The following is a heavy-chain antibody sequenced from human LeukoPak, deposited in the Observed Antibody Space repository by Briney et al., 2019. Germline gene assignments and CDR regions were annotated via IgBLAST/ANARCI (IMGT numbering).Heavy chain of an antibody. CDR2: IGPHSSAT. Sequence: ASMKVSCKSSGFTFTDYYIHWVRQAPGQGLEWMGYIGPHSSATSSPQEFQGRVTMTRDTSMSTAYMELTRLTSDYTAVYYCAREGNGLLSKDFDYWGQGTLVTVSS. CDR1: GFTFTDYY. CDR3: AREGNGLLSKDFDY. D-gene: IGHD2/OR15-2a*01. J-gene: IGHJ4*02. V-gene: IGHV1-2*02.